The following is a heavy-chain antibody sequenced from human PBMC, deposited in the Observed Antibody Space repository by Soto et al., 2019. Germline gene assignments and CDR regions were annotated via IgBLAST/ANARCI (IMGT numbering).Heavy chain of an antibody. CDR1: GFTFSDYY. V-gene: IGHV3-11*01. CDR3: AGGPHDYSNYVRY. D-gene: IGHD4-4*01. CDR2: ISSSGSTI. Sequence: VQLFESGGGLVQPGGSLRLSCAASGFTFSDYYMSWIRQAPGKGLEWVSYISSSGSTIYYADSVKGRFTISRDNAKNSLQLQMNSLRAEDTAVYYCAGGPHDYSNYVRYWGQGTLVTVSS. J-gene: IGHJ4*02.